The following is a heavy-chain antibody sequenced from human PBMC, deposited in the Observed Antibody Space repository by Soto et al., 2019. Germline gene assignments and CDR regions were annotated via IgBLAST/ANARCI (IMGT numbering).Heavy chain of an antibody. D-gene: IGHD6-13*01. J-gene: IGHJ4*02. CDR1: GITFSSYA. CDR2: ISGSGGTT. CDR3: AKDQRLLVAAAGTFSDY. Sequence: EVQLLESGGGLVQPGGSLRLSCAASGITFSSYAMSWVRQAPGKGLEWVSGISGSGGTTYYADPVKGRFTISSDNSKNTLYLQMNSLRAEDTAVYYCAKDQRLLVAAAGTFSDYWGQGTLVTVSS. V-gene: IGHV3-23*01.